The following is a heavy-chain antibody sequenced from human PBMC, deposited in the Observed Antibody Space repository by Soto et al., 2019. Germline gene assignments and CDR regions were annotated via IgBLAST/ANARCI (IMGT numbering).Heavy chain of an antibody. CDR1: GFTFSSYW. CDR2: IKQDGSEK. Sequence: SLRLSCAASGFTFSSYWMSWVRQAPGKGLEWVANIKQDGSEKYYVDSVKGRFTISRDNAKNSLYLQMNSLRAEDTAVYYCASNYYDSSGYYWERYFDYWGQGTLVTVSS. CDR3: ASNYYDSSGYYWERYFDY. D-gene: IGHD3-22*01. J-gene: IGHJ4*02. V-gene: IGHV3-7*03.